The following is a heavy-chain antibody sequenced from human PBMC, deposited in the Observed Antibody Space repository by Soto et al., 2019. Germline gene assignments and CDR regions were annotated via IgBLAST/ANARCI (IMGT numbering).Heavy chain of an antibody. CDR2: IKQDGSEK. D-gene: IGHD1-7*01. Sequence: GVSLRLSCAASGFTFSSYWMSWVRQSPGKGLEWVANIKQDGSEKYYVDSVKGRFTISRDNAKKSLWLQMNSLRADDTAVYYCARANWNYGDYWGKGTQGTVSS. J-gene: IGHJ4*02. V-gene: IGHV3-7*03. CDR1: GFTFSSYW. CDR3: ARANWNYGDY.